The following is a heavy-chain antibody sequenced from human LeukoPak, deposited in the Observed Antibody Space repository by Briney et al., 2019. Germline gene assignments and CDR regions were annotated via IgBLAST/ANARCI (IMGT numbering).Heavy chain of an antibody. Sequence: PSETLSLTCAVYGGSFSGYYWSWIRQPPGKGLEWIGEINHSGSTNYNPSLKSRVTMSVDTSKNQFSLKLSSVTAADTAVYYCARDTAAAGLSMWGQGTLVTVSS. CDR3: ARDTAAAGLSM. D-gene: IGHD6-13*01. V-gene: IGHV4-34*01. CDR1: GGSFSGYY. J-gene: IGHJ4*02. CDR2: INHSGST.